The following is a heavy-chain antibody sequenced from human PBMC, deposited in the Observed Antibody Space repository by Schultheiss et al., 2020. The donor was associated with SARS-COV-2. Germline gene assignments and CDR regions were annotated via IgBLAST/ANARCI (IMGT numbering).Heavy chain of an antibody. D-gene: IGHD3-22*01. CDR2: IYPGDSDT. CDR3: ATTGDSSGYLRTGFDY. Sequence: GGSLRLSCKGSGYSFTSYWIGWVRQMPGKGLEWMGIIYPGDSDTRYSPSFQGQVTISADKSISTAYLQWSSLKASDTAMYYCATTGDSSGYLRTGFDYWGQGTLVTVSS. CDR1: GYSFTSYW. J-gene: IGHJ4*02. V-gene: IGHV5-51*01.